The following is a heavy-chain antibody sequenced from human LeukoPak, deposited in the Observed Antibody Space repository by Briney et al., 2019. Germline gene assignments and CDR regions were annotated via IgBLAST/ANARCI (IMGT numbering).Heavy chain of an antibody. CDR1: GFTFSNAW. CDR3: TTDRMVISVFDY. D-gene: IGHD5-18*01. V-gene: IGHV3-15*01. Sequence: SGGSLRLSCAASGFTFSNAWMSWVRQAPGKGLEWVGRIKSKTDGGTTDYAAPVKGRFTISRDDSKNTLYLQMNSLKTEDTAVYYCTTDRMVISVFDYWGQGTLVTVSS. J-gene: IGHJ4*02. CDR2: IKSKTDGGTT.